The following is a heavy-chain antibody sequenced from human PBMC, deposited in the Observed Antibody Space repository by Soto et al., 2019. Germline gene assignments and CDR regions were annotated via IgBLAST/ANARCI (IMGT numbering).Heavy chain of an antibody. CDR1: GGSISGNTFY. CDR3: ASPMARYRSYTNCQAAFDI. CDR2: IFSGGTT. V-gene: IGHV4-39*01. Sequence: QLQLQESGPGLVKPSETLSLTCTVSGGSISGNTFYWGWIRQPPGKGPEWIGSIFSGGTTFYNPSLQSRVTISVDTSKNQFSLKLSSVTAADTAVYYCASPMARYRSYTNCQAAFDIWGQGTMVTVSS. J-gene: IGHJ3*02. D-gene: IGHD2-15*01.